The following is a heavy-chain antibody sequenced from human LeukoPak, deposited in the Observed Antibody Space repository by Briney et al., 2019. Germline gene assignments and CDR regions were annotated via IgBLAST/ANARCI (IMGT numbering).Heavy chain of an antibody. V-gene: IGHV4-30-2*01. CDR2: IYHSGST. Sequence: PSGTLSLTCAVSGGSISSGGYSWSWIRQPPGKGLEWIGYIYHSGSTYYNPSLKSRVTISVDRSKNQFSLKLSSVTAADTAVYYCARADGDYVFFDYWGQGTLVTVSS. D-gene: IGHD4-17*01. CDR1: GGSISSGGYS. CDR3: ARADGDYVFFDY. J-gene: IGHJ4*02.